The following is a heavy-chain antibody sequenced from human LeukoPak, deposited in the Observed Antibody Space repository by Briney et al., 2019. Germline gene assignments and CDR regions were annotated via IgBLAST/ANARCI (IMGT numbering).Heavy chain of an antibody. Sequence: SETLSLTCTVSGGSITSYYWSWIRQPPGKGLEWIGYTYYSGSTNYNPSLKSRVTISVDTSKNQFSLKLSSVTAADTAVYYCARWGITGIRGYYYYMDVWGKGTTVTVSS. D-gene: IGHD1-20*01. V-gene: IGHV4-59*12. CDR3: ARWGITGIRGYYYYMDV. J-gene: IGHJ6*03. CDR1: GGSITSYY. CDR2: TYYSGST.